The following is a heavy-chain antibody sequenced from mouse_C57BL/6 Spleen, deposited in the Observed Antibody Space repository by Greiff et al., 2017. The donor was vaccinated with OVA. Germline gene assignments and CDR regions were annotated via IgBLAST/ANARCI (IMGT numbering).Heavy chain of an antibody. J-gene: IGHJ4*01. CDR2: IYPGSGST. D-gene: IGHD2-3*01. CDR3: ARDGYYDARDY. CDR1: GYTFTSYW. Sequence: QVQLQQPGAELVKPGASVKMSCKASGYTFTSYWITWVKLRPGQGLEWIGVIYPGSGSTNYNEKFKSKATLTVDTSSSTAYMQLSSLTSEDSAVYYCARDGYYDARDYWGQGTTVTVSS. V-gene: IGHV1-55*01.